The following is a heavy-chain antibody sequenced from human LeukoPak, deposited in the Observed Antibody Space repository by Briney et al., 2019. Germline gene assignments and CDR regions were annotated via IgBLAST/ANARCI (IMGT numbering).Heavy chain of an antibody. V-gene: IGHV7-4-1*02. CDR1: GYTFTSYA. D-gene: IGHD6-19*01. J-gene: IGHJ6*02. Sequence: GASVKVSCRASGYTFTSYAMNWVRQAPGQGLEWMGWINTNTGNPTYAQGFTGRFVFSLDTSVSTAYLQISSLKAEDTAVYYCAGKYSSGWYGLRSYYYYGMDVWGQGTTVTVSS. CDR3: AGKYSSGWYGLRSYYYYGMDV. CDR2: INTNTGNP.